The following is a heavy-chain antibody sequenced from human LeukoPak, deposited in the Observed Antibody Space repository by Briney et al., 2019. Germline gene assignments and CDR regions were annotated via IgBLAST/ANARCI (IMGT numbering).Heavy chain of an antibody. D-gene: IGHD6-13*01. J-gene: IGHJ5*02. Sequence: GGSLRLSCAASGFTFSSFSMNWVRPAPGEGLEWVSSTSSSSSYIYYADSVKGRFTISRDNAKNSLYLQMNSLRAEDTAVYYCARVPSYSSSWLSWFDPWGQGTLVTVSS. CDR3: ARVPSYSSSWLSWFDP. CDR2: TSSSSSYI. CDR1: GFTFSSFS. V-gene: IGHV3-21*01.